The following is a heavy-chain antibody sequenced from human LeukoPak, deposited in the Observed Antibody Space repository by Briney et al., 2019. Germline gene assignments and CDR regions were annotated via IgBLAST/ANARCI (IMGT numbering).Heavy chain of an antibody. CDR2: INPNSGGT. CDR3: AREEGYSSSTTADY. D-gene: IGHD6-13*01. Sequence: GSSVKVSCKASGGTFSSYAISWVRQAPGQGLEWVGWINPNSGGTNYAQKFQGRVTMTRDTSISTAYMELSRLRSDDTAVYYCAREEGYSSSTTADYWGQGTLVTVSS. V-gene: IGHV1-2*02. CDR1: GGTFSSYA. J-gene: IGHJ4*02.